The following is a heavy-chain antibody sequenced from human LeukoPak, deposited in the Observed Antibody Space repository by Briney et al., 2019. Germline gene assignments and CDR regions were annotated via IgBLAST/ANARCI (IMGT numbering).Heavy chain of an antibody. CDR3: VSFYETY. D-gene: IGHD2/OR15-2a*01. V-gene: IGHV3-74*01. J-gene: IGHJ4*02. CDR2: INSDGSWT. Sequence: GGSLRLSCVASGNYWMHWVRQAPGKGLVWVSHINSDGSWTSYADSVKGRFTISKDNAKNTVYLQMNSLRAEDTAVYYCVSFYETYWGRGTLVTASS. CDR1: GNYW.